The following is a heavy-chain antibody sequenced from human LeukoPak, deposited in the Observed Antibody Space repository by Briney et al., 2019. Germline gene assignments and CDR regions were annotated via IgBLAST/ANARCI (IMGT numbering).Heavy chain of an antibody. Sequence: GGSLRLSCAASEFTFSNYWMSWVRQAPGKGLGWVANIRQDGNDKKYVDSVKGRFTISRDNAKNSLYLQMNSLRAEDTALYYCAKSDSGWYGNFDYWGQGTLVTVSS. D-gene: IGHD6-19*01. J-gene: IGHJ4*02. CDR2: IRQDGNDK. CDR3: AKSDSGWYGNFDY. V-gene: IGHV3-7*03. CDR1: EFTFSNYW.